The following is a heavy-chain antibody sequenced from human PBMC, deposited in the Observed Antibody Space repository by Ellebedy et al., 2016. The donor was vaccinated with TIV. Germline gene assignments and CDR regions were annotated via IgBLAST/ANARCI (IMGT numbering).Heavy chain of an antibody. D-gene: IGHD2-15*01. Sequence: AASVKVSCKASGYTFVNYGISWVRQPPGQGLEWMGWISGNNGNTEYSEKLQGRVTITTDTSTNTVYMEVRRLRSDDTAVYYCAREPLGYCSGRNCPGGDFFEYWGQGTLVTVSS. J-gene: IGHJ4*02. CDR1: GYTFVNYG. CDR2: ISGNNGNT. V-gene: IGHV1-18*01. CDR3: AREPLGYCSGRNCPGGDFFEY.